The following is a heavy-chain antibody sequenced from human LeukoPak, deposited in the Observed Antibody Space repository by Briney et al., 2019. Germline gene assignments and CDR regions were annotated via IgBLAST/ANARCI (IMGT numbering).Heavy chain of an antibody. CDR1: GGSVSSYY. CDR2: IYYSGST. Sequence: SETLSLTCTVSGGSVSSYYWSWIRQPPGKGLEWIGYIYYSGSTNYNPSLKSRVTISVDTSKNQFSLKLSSVTAADTAVYYCARGAWRLRGPETPGDAVDSRAPYYYYYMDVWGKGTTVTVSS. CDR3: ARGAWRLRGPETPGDAVDSRAPYYYYYMDV. J-gene: IGHJ6*03. V-gene: IGHV4-59*08. D-gene: IGHD4-17*01.